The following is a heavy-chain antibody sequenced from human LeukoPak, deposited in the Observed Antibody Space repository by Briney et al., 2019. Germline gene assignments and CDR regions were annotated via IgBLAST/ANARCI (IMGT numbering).Heavy chain of an antibody. V-gene: IGHV4-39*01. CDR2: IYYSGST. CDR1: GGSISSSSYY. J-gene: IGHJ3*02. CDR3: ARPWNRASLDAFDI. D-gene: IGHD1-1*01. Sequence: SETLSLTCTVSGGSISSSSYYWGWIRQPPGTGLEWIGSIYYSGSTYYNPSLKSRVTISVDTSKNQFSLKLSSATAADTAVYYCARPWNRASLDAFDIWGQGTMVTVSS.